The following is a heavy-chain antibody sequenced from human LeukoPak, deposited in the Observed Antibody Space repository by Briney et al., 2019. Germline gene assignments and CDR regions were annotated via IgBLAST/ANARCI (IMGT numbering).Heavy chain of an antibody. CDR2: ISYDGSNK. J-gene: IGHJ6*02. CDR1: GFTFSSYG. Sequence: PGGSLRLSCAPSGFTFSSYGMHGVRQAPGKGLEWVAVISYDGSNKYYADSVKGRFTISRDNSKNTLYLQMNSLRAEDTAVYYCAKVLEPYYYGMDVWGQGTTVTVSS. D-gene: IGHD1-1*01. V-gene: IGHV3-30*18. CDR3: AKVLEPYYYGMDV.